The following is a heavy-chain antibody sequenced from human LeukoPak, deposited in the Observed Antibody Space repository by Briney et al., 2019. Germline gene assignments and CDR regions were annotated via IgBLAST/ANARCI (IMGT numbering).Heavy chain of an antibody. CDR1: GGTLSDYS. CDR2: IIPILNQA. Sequence: SAMVSCKAPGGTLSDYSISWVRQAPGQGLEWMGRIIPILNQANYAQKFQGRVTFTVDKSTISAYMDLSSLRSEDTAVYYCVRSGYDYDWFDPWGQGTLVSVSS. V-gene: IGHV1-69*02. CDR3: VRSGYDYDWFDP. D-gene: IGHD5-12*01. J-gene: IGHJ5*02.